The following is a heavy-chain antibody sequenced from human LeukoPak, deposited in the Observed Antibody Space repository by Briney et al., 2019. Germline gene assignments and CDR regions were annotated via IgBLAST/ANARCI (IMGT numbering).Heavy chain of an antibody. Sequence: GGSLRLSCAASGFTFSSYSMNWVRQAPGKGLEWVSCTSSSSSYIYYADSVKGRFTISRDNAKNSLYLQMNSLRAEDTAVYYCARMYRFDYWGQGTLVTVSS. J-gene: IGHJ4*02. CDR1: GFTFSSYS. CDR3: ARMYRFDY. D-gene: IGHD1-26*01. V-gene: IGHV3-21*01. CDR2: TSSSSSYI.